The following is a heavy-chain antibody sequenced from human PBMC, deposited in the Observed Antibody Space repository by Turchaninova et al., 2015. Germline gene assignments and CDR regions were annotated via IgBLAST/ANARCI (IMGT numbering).Heavy chain of an antibody. J-gene: IGHJ6*02. CDR2: TYFRSKWYM. Sequence: QVQLQQSGPGLVKPSQTLSLTCDISGDSVSSNTAAWNWIRQSPSRGLGGLGRTYFRSKWYMGYAVTGRSRITINPDTSWNQFSLRLNSVNPEDTAMYYGARGCDSNGCYGMDVWGQGTTVTVSS. CDR3: ARGCDSNGCYGMDV. D-gene: IGHD3-22*01. V-gene: IGHV6-1*01. CDR1: GDSVSSNTAA.